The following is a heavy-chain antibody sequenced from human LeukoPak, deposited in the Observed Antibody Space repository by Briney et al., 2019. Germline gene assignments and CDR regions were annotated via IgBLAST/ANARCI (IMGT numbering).Heavy chain of an antibody. D-gene: IGHD5-18*01. Sequence: GGSLRLFCAASGFTFSNYWMSWVRQAAGKGLEWVANIKQDGSEKYYVDSVKGRFTISRDNAKNSLYLQMNSLRAEDTAVYYCAGMNSYGSFDYWGQGTLVTVSS. V-gene: IGHV3-7*01. CDR1: GFTFSNYW. CDR2: IKQDGSEK. CDR3: AGMNSYGSFDY. J-gene: IGHJ4*02.